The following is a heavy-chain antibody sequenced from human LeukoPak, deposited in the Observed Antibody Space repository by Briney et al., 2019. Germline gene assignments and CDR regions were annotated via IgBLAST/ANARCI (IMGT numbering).Heavy chain of an antibody. CDR1: GFTFNTYW. CDR3: VRDGDGIVEFDY. Sequence: GSLRLSCAASGFTFNTYWMHWVRQAPGQGLVWVSRIISDGTGTSYADSVKGQFTISRDNAKNTLFLQMNSLRAEDTAVYYCVRDGDGIVEFDYWGQGALVTVSS. J-gene: IGHJ4*02. CDR2: IISDGTGT. D-gene: IGHD2-21*01. V-gene: IGHV3-74*01.